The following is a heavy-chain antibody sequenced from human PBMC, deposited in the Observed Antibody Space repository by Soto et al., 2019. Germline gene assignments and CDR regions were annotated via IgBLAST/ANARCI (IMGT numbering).Heavy chain of an antibody. V-gene: IGHV3-30*18. D-gene: IGHD6-13*01. CDR3: AKPSLDIAAAGHFDY. CDR1: GFTFSSYG. CDR2: ISYDGGNK. J-gene: IGHJ4*02. Sequence: GGSLRLSCAASGFTFSSYGMHWVRQAPGKGLEWVAVISYDGGNKYYADPVKGRFTISRDNSKNTLYLQMNSLRAEDTAVYYCAKPSLDIAAAGHFDYWGQGTLVTVSS.